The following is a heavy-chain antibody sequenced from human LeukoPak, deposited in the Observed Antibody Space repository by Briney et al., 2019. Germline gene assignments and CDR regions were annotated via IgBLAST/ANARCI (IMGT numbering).Heavy chain of an antibody. CDR3: ARSYSGYDPTLFDY. Sequence: GRSLRLSCAASGFTFSSYGMHWVRQAPGKGLEWVAVIWYDGSNKYCADSVKGRFTISRDNSKNTLYLQMNSPRAEDTAVYYCARSYSGYDPTLFDYWGQGTLVTVSS. D-gene: IGHD5-12*01. CDR2: IWYDGSNK. V-gene: IGHV3-33*01. CDR1: GFTFSSYG. J-gene: IGHJ4*02.